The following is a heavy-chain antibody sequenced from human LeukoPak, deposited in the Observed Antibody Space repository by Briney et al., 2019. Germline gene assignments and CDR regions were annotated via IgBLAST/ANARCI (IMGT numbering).Heavy chain of an antibody. CDR3: ARDYYDSSGHQYGMDV. CDR2: IYYSGST. J-gene: IGHJ6*02. D-gene: IGHD3-22*01. V-gene: IGHV4-31*03. Sequence: SETLSLTCTVSGGSISSGGYYWSWIRQHPGKGLEWIGYIYYSGSTYYNPSLKSRVTISVDTSRNQFSLKLSSVTAADTAVYYCARDYYDSSGHQYGMDVWGQGTTVTVSS. CDR1: GGSISSGGYY.